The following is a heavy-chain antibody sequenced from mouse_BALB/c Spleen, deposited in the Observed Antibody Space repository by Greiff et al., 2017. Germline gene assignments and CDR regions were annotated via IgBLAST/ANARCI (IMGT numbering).Heavy chain of an antibody. CDR3: ARRGYGNYLWAMDY. Sequence: VQLKESGPGLVKPSQSLSLTCTVTGYSITSDYAWNWIRQFPGNKLEWMGYISYSGSTSYNPSLKSRISITRDTSKNQFFLQLNSVTTEDTATYYCARRGYGNYLWAMDYWGQGTSVTVSS. J-gene: IGHJ4*01. CDR2: ISYSGST. V-gene: IGHV3-2*02. CDR1: GYSITSDYA. D-gene: IGHD2-10*02.